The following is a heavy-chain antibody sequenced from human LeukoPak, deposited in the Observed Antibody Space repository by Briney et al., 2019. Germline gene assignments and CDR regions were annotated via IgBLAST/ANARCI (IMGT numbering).Heavy chain of an antibody. CDR2: ISSSSSYI. CDR3: ARGDGDGYNFDY. J-gene: IGHJ4*02. CDR1: GFTFSSYS. Sequence: GGSLRLSCAASGFTFSSYSVNWVRQAPGKGLEWVSSISSSSSYIYYADSVKGRFTISRDNAKNSLYLQMNSLRAEDTAVYYCARGDGDGYNFDYWGQGTLVTVSS. V-gene: IGHV3-21*01. D-gene: IGHD5-24*01.